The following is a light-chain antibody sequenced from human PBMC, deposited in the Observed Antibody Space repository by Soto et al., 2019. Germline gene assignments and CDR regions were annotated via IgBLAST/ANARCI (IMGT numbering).Light chain of an antibody. Sequence: QSVLTQPASVSGSPGQSITVSGIVTSSDIGSYNHVAWYQQFPGKSPKLMIYAVSDRPSGVSDRFSGSKSGITASLTISGLQTEDEADYYCISYTDRQSYLFGTGTKVTVL. J-gene: IGLJ1*01. CDR3: ISYTDRQSYL. CDR2: AVS. CDR1: SSDIGSYNH. V-gene: IGLV2-14*03.